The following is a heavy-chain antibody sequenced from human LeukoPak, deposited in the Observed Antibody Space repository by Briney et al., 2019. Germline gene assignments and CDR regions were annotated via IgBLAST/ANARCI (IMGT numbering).Heavy chain of an antibody. CDR2: IYYSGST. J-gene: IGHJ4*02. CDR3: ARVRKTDGIAAAVYFDY. D-gene: IGHD6-13*01. CDR1: GGSINSYY. Sequence: SETLSLTCTVSGGSINSYYWSWIRQPPGKGLEWIGYIYYSGSTNYNPSLKSRVTISVDTSKNQFSLKLSSVTAADTAVYYCARVRKTDGIAAAVYFDYWGQGTLVTVSS. V-gene: IGHV4-59*01.